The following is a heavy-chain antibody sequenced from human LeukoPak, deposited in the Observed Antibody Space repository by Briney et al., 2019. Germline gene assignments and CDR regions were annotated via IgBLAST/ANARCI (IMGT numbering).Heavy chain of an antibody. Sequence: GGSLRLSCAASGFTFNSYWMNWVRQAPGKGLEWVANIKQDGSEKYYVDSVQGRFTISRDNAKSSLYLQMNSLRAEDTAVYYCANQYSTPGDFDYWGQGTLVTVSS. J-gene: IGHJ4*02. CDR1: GFTFNSYW. CDR3: ANQYSTPGDFDY. V-gene: IGHV3-7*01. CDR2: IKQDGSEK. D-gene: IGHD5-18*01.